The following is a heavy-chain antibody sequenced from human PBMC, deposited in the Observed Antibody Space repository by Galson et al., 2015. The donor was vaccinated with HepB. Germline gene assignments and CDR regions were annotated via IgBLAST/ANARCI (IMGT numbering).Heavy chain of an antibody. V-gene: IGHV3-53*01. CDR2: INSGGNT. J-gene: IGHJ2*01. Sequence: SLRLSCAASGFTVRSNYMSWVRQAPGKGLEWVSVINSGGNTYYADSVKGRFTISRDNSKNTLYLQMNSLRVEDTAVYYCARDPGWKWYFDLWGRGTLVTVSS. CDR1: GFTVRSNY. D-gene: IGHD1-1*01. CDR3: ARDPGWKWYFDL.